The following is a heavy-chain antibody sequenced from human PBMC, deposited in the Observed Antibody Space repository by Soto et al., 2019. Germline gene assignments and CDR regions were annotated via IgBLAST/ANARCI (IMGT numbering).Heavy chain of an antibody. Sequence: GGSLRLSCAASGFTFSSYGMHWVRQAPGKGLEWVAVIWYDGSNKYYADSVKGRFTISRDNSKNTLYLQMGSLRTEDMAVYYCATSTGSSGWYLDIWGQGTMVTVSS. D-gene: IGHD6-19*01. J-gene: IGHJ3*02. V-gene: IGHV3-30*02. CDR1: GFTFSSYG. CDR2: IWYDGSNK. CDR3: ATSTGSSGWYLDI.